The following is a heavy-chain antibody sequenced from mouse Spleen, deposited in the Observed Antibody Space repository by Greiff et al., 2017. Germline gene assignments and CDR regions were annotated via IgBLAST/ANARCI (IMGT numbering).Heavy chain of an antibody. V-gene: IGHV1-26*01. CDR1: GYTFTDYY. D-gene: IGHD1-1*01. Sequence: EVQLQQSGPELVKPGASVKISCKASGYTFTDYYMNWVKQSHGKSLEWIGDINPNNGGTSYNQKFKGKATLTVDKSSSSAYMELRSLTSEDSAVYYCARSRLRAFDYWGQGTTLTVSS. CDR3: ARSRLRAFDY. CDR2: INPNNGGT. J-gene: IGHJ2*01.